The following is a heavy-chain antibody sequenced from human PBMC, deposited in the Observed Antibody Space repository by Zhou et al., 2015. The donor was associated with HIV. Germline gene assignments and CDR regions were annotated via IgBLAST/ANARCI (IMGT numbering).Heavy chain of an antibody. CDR2: MNPNSGNT. V-gene: IGHV1-8*01. CDR1: GYTFTSYD. J-gene: IGHJ6*03. Sequence: QVQLVQSGAEVKKPGASVKVSCKASGYTFTSYDINWVRQATGQGLEWMGWMNPNSGNTGYAQKFQGRVTMTRNTSISTAYMELSSLRSEDTAVYYCARGDCSSTSCYLTSDYYYYMDVWGKGTTVTVSS. CDR3: ARGDCSSTSCYLTSDYYYYMDV. D-gene: IGHD2-2*01.